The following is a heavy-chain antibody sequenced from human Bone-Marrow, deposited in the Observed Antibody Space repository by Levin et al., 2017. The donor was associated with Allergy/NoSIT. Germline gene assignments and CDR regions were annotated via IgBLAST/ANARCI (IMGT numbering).Heavy chain of an antibody. D-gene: IGHD3-22*01. CDR2: ISYDGINQ. Sequence: PGGSLRLSCAASGLPFSSYAMHWVRQAPGKGLEWVSIISYDGINQHYADSVKGRFTVSRDNSKNTLYLQMNSLRPEDTAVYYCARVRGYHDTTSQDYWGQGTLVTVSS. CDR3: ARVRGYHDTTSQDY. V-gene: IGHV3-30-3*01. J-gene: IGHJ4*02. CDR1: GLPFSSYA.